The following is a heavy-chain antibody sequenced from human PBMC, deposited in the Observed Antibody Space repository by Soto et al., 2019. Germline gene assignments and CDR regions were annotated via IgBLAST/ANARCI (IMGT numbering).Heavy chain of an antibody. CDR1: GGSFSGYY. CDR2: INHSGST. CDR3: ARRSYVVVVAATFDY. Sequence: SETLSLTCAVYGGSFSGYYWSWIRQPPGKGLEWIGEINHSGSTNYNPSLKSRVTISVDTSKNQFSLKLSSVTAADTAVYYCARRSYVVVVAATFDYWGQGTLVTVSS. V-gene: IGHV4-34*01. D-gene: IGHD2-15*01. J-gene: IGHJ4*02.